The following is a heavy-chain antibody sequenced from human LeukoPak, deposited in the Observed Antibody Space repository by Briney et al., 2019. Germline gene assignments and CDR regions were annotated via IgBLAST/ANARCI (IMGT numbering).Heavy chain of an antibody. CDR1: GFTFSSYS. V-gene: IGHV3-21*01. CDR2: ISSSSSYI. D-gene: IGHD6-13*01. CDR3: ARWTRSAAKGYFDY. J-gene: IGHJ4*02. Sequence: PGGSLRLFCAASGFTFSSYSMNWVRQAPGKGLEWVSSISSSSSYIYYADSVKGRFTISRDNAKNSLYLQMNSLRAEDTAVYYCARWTRSAAKGYFDYWGQGTLVTVSS.